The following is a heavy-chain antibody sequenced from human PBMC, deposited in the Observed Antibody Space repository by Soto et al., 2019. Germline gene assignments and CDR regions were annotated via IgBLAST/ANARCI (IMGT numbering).Heavy chain of an antibody. CDR3: ARDGVSGTTGIFGY. V-gene: IGHV1-18*01. Sequence: ASVQIPCKASGYTFSSYAIVWVRQAPGQRREWMGWNNVYNGNTKYEQNFQSRVTMTTDTSTSTVYMGLRSLTSDDTAVYYCARDGVSGTTGIFGYWGQGTLVTAPQ. CDR1: GYTFSSYA. CDR2: NNVYNGNT. D-gene: IGHD1-7*01. J-gene: IGHJ4*02.